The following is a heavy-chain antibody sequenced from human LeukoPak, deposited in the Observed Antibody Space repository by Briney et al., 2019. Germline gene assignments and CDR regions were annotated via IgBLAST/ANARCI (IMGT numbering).Heavy chain of an antibody. Sequence: GGSLRLSCAASGFTFSRYSMNWVRQAPGKGLEWVSYISSSSSTINYADSVKGRFTISRDNAKNTLYLQMNSLRAEDTAVYYCARDRAAAVYWGQGTLVTVSS. CDR3: ARDRAAAVY. J-gene: IGHJ4*02. V-gene: IGHV3-48*04. CDR1: GFTFSRYS. CDR2: ISSSSSTI. D-gene: IGHD6-13*01.